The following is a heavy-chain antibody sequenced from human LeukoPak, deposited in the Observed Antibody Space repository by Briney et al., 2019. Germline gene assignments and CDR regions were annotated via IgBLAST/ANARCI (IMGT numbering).Heavy chain of an antibody. CDR2: ISVSGGNT. CDR3: AKWGHSGSYYDY. D-gene: IGHD1-26*01. J-gene: IGHJ4*02. V-gene: IGHV3-23*01. Sequence: GGSLRLSCAASGFTFSNYAMSWVRQAPGKGLEWVSSISVSGGNTYHAGSVKGRFTISRDNSKNTLDLQMNSLRAEDTAVYYCAKWGHSGSYYDYWGQGTLVTVSS. CDR1: GFTFSNYA.